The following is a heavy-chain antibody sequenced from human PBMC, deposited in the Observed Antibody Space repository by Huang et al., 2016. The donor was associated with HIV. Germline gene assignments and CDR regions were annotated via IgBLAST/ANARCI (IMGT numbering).Heavy chain of an antibody. D-gene: IGHD3-22*01. CDR1: GGSFRNFA. CDR3: ATVDYYDTSGPQRGYFDN. J-gene: IGHJ4*02. V-gene: IGHV1-69*01. CDR2: SSPNLGTA. Sequence: QVQLVQSGAEVKKPGSSVKVSCKAYGGSFRNFAIGWVRQAPGQGLEWMGWSSPNLGTAKYAQKFQGRVTIIADESTSTAYMELSSLRSEDTAVYYCATVDYYDTSGPQRGYFDNWGQGTLVTVSS.